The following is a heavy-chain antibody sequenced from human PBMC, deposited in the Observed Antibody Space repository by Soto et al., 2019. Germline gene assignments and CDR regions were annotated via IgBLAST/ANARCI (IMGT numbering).Heavy chain of an antibody. CDR1: GFTFSSYG. J-gene: IGHJ6*02. D-gene: IGHD4-17*01. CDR3: ARETRIDYGGNSDFYYYYGMDV. CDR2: IWYDGSNK. Sequence: QVQLVESGGGVVQPGRSLRLSCAASGFTFSSYGMHWVRQAPGKGLEWVAVIWYDGSNKYYADSVKGRFTISRDNSKNTLYRQMNSLRAEDTAVYYCARETRIDYGGNSDFYYYYGMDVWGQGTTVTVSS. V-gene: IGHV3-33*01.